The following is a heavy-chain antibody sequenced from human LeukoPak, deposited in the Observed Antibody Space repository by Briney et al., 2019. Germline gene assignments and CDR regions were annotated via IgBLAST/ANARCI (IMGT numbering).Heavy chain of an antibody. V-gene: IGHV2-70*04. D-gene: IGHD3-16*01. J-gene: IGHJ3*02. CDR1: GFSLSTSGMR. Sequence: SGPTLVNPTQTLTLTCTFSGFSLSTSGMRVSWIRQPPGKALEWLARIDWDDDKFYSTSLKTRLTISKDTSKNQVVLTMTNMDPVDTATYYCARIEGGGAFDIWGQGTMVTVFS. CDR2: IDWDDDK. CDR3: ARIEGGGAFDI.